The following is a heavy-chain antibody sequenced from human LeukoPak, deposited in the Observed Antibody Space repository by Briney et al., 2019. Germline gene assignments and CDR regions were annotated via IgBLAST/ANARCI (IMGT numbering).Heavy chain of an antibody. V-gene: IGHV3-74*01. CDR1: GFTFSNYW. D-gene: IGHD2-15*01. CDR3: ARDGYCSGGKCNGSDY. J-gene: IGHJ4*02. Sequence: GGSLRLSCAASGFTFSNYWMHWVRQAPGKGLVWVSHINSDGSSTSYAATVNGRSTNSRDNAKNTLYQKANTLRTENTAVYYCARDGYCSGGKCNGSDYWGQGTLVIVST. CDR2: INSDGSST.